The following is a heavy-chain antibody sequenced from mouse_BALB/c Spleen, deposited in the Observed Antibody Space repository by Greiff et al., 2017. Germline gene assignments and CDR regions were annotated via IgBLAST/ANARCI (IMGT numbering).Heavy chain of an antibody. D-gene: IGHD4-1*01. CDR1: GYTFTSYY. Sequence: VQLKQSGAELVKPGASVKLSCKASGYTFTSYYMYWVKQRPGQGLEWIGWIDPENGNTIYDPKFQGKASITADTSSNTAYLQLSSLTSEDTAVYYCAVTGTGGFDYWGQGTTLTVSS. J-gene: IGHJ2*01. CDR3: AVTGTGGFDY. CDR2: IDPENGNT. V-gene: IGHV14-1*02.